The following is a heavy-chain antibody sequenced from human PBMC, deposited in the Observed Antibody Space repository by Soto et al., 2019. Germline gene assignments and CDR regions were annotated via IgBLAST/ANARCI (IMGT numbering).Heavy chain of an antibody. CDR3: AKLLSSTRNSG. J-gene: IGHJ4*02. D-gene: IGHD2-2*01. CDR2: ISYDGSNK. Sequence: GGSLRLSCAASGFTFSSYGMHWARQAPGKGLEWVAVISYDGSNKYYADSVKGRFTISRDNSKNTLYLQMNSLRAEDTAVYYCAKLLSSTRNSGWGQGTLVTVSS. V-gene: IGHV3-30*18. CDR1: GFTFSSYG.